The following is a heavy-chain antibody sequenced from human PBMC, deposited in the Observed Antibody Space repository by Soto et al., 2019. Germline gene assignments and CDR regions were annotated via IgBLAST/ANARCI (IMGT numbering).Heavy chain of an antibody. CDR2: ISYDGSNK. Sequence: GGSLRLCCAASGFTFSSYGMHWVRQAPGKGLEWVAVISYDGSNKYYADSVKGRFTISRDNSKNTLYLQMNSLRAEDTAVYYCAKDVVVGATTGLGDYYYYYGMDVWGQGTTVTVSS. CDR1: GFTFSSYG. D-gene: IGHD1-26*01. V-gene: IGHV3-30*18. J-gene: IGHJ6*02. CDR3: AKDVVVGATTGLGDYYYYYGMDV.